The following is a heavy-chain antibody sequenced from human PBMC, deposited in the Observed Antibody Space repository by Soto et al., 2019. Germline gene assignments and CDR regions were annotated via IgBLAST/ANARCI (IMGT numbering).Heavy chain of an antibody. CDR2: IFYSGTT. J-gene: IGHJ5*02. Sequence: PSETLSLTCTVSGGSVSSGSYYWSWIRQPPGKGLEWIGCIFYSGTTNYSPSLKSRVTMSVDTSKNQFSLRLRSVTAADTALYFCARHSLALRKNNWFDPWGQGIMVTVSS. CDR1: GGSVSSGSYY. V-gene: IGHV4-61*01. D-gene: IGHD3-3*02. CDR3: ARHSLALRKNNWFDP.